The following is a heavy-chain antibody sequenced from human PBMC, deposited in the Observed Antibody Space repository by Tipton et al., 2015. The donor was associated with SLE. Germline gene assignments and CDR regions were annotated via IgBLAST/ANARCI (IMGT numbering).Heavy chain of an antibody. Sequence: SLRLSCAASGFTFSSYEMNWVRQAPGKGLEWVAVISYDGSNKYYADSVKGRFTVSRDNSKNTLYVQMNSLRAEDTAVYYCAREGAYCGGDCFDYWGQGTLVTVSS. D-gene: IGHD2-21*01. CDR2: ISYDGSNK. V-gene: IGHV3-30*04. J-gene: IGHJ4*02. CDR1: GFTFSSYE. CDR3: AREGAYCGGDCFDY.